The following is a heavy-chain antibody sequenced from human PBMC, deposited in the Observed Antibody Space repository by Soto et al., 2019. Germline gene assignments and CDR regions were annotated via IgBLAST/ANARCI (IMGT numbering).Heavy chain of an antibody. CDR1: GFTFSTSW. D-gene: IGHD5-12*01. CDR2: INSDESST. J-gene: IGHJ1*01. Sequence: GGSLILSCAASGFTFSTSWMHWVRQAPGKGLVWVSRINSDESSTSYADSVKGRFTISRDNAKNTLYLQMNSLRAEDTAVYYCASMTRDGYNLKYFQYWGQGTLVTVSS. V-gene: IGHV3-74*01. CDR3: ASMTRDGYNLKYFQY.